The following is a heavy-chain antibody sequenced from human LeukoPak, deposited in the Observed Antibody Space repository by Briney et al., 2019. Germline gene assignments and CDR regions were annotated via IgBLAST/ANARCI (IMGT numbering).Heavy chain of an antibody. CDR2: IWYDGSNK. CDR3: ARDEQIVGATAGWFDP. Sequence: PGRSLRLSCAASGFTFSTYGMHWVRQAPGKGLEWVAVIWYDGSNKYYGDSVKGRFTISRDNSKNTLYLQMNSLRAEDTAVYYCARDEQIVGATAGWFDPWGQGTLVTVSS. CDR1: GFTFSTYG. D-gene: IGHD1-26*01. V-gene: IGHV3-33*01. J-gene: IGHJ5*02.